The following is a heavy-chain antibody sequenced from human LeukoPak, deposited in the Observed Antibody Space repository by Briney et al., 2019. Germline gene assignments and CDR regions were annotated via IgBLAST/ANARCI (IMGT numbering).Heavy chain of an antibody. CDR3: ARDLEASPGYEGADALDI. CDR1: GYTFTDFY. CDR2: VRPNNGAT. D-gene: IGHD5-12*01. J-gene: IGHJ3*02. Sequence: GASVKAPCKASGYTFTDFYIHWVRHAPGQGLEWMGWVRPNNGATKYAEKFQGRVTMTRDTSTSTAHMELSSLRSDDTAEYYCARDLEASPGYEGADALDIWGQGTMVTVSS. V-gene: IGHV1-2*02.